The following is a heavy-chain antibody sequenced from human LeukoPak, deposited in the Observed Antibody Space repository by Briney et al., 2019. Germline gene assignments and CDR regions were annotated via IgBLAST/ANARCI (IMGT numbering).Heavy chain of an antibody. V-gene: IGHV3-7*01. Sequence: GGSLRLSCAASGFTFSSYWMSWVRQAPGKGLEWVANIKQDGSEKYYVDSVKGRFTISRDNAKNSLYLQMNSLRAEDTAVYCCARDRERAIYSSSYFDPWGQGTLVTVSS. J-gene: IGHJ5*02. CDR1: GFTFSSYW. CDR2: IKQDGSEK. D-gene: IGHD6-13*01. CDR3: ARDRERAIYSSSYFDP.